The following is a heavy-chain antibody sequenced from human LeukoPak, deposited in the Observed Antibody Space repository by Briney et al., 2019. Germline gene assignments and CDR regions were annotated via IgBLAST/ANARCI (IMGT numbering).Heavy chain of an antibody. CDR2: IYYSGST. D-gene: IGHD6-13*01. J-gene: IGHJ5*02. V-gene: IGHV4-39*01. CDR3: ARLVGQQLVTGWFDP. Sequence: SETLSLTCTVSGGSISSSSYYWGWIRQPPGKGLEWIGSIYYSGSTYYNPSLKSRVTISVDTSKNQFSLKLSSVTAADTAVYYCARLVGQQLVTGWFDPWGQGTLVTVSS. CDR1: GGSISSSSYY.